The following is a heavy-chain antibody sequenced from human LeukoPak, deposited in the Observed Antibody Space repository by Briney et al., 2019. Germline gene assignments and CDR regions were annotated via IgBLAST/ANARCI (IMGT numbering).Heavy chain of an antibody. D-gene: IGHD3-22*01. CDR1: GYTFTSYA. Sequence: ASVKVSCKASGYTFTSYAMNWVRQAPGQGLEWMGWINTNTGNPTYAQGFTGRFVFSLDTSVSTAYLQISSLKAEDTAVYYCARDPARYYDSSGYYYFVYWGQGTLVTVSS. CDR3: ARDPARYYDSSGYYYFVY. J-gene: IGHJ4*02. CDR2: INTNTGNP. V-gene: IGHV7-4-1*02.